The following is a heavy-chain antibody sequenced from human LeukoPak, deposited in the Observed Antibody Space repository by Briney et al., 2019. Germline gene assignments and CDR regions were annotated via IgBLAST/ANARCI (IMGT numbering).Heavy chain of an antibody. V-gene: IGHV3-74*01. CDR2: INNEGTTT. CDR3: ARVSGLGTTEYYQY. Sequence: GGSLRLSCEASGLTFSKSWMHWVRQAPGKGLVWVSRINNEGTTTSYADPVKGRFIISRDNAKNTLYLQRNSLRADDTAVYYCARVSGLGTTEYYQYWGQGTLVTVRS. CDR1: GLTFSKSW. J-gene: IGHJ1*01. D-gene: IGHD3-10*01.